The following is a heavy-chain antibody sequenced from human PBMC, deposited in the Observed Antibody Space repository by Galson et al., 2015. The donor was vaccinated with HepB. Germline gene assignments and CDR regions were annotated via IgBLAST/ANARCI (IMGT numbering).Heavy chain of an antibody. CDR2: ISGARGSK. CDR1: RLSFSNYA. J-gene: IGHJ3*02. Sequence: SLRLSCAASRLSFSNYAMSWVRQAPGKGLEWVSGISGARGSKYYPTSVKGRFTISRDNSQNTLYLQMRSLRVDDTAIYYCAKVDLPDRDLDALHMWGQGTMVTVSS. V-gene: IGHV3-23*01. CDR3: AKVDLPDRDLDALHM. D-gene: IGHD1-14*01.